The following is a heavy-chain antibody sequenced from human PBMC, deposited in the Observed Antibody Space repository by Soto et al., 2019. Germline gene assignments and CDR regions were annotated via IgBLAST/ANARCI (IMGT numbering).Heavy chain of an antibody. CDR2: ISGYNGNT. J-gene: IGHJ6*02. CDR1: GYTFTNYG. V-gene: IGHV1-18*01. CDR3: AREGQAPYYYYGMDV. Sequence: QVQVVQSGDEVKKPGASVKVSCKASGYTFTNYGFSWVRQAPGQGLEWMGWISGYNGNTKYAEKFQGSVTMTTDTSASTAPMELRSLRSDDTAVYYCAREGQAPYYYYGMDVWGQGTAVTVSS.